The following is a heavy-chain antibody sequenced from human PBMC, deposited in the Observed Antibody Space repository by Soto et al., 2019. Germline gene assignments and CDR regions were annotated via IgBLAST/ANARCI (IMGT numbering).Heavy chain of an antibody. CDR3: ARDVLLDNWFDP. Sequence: SETLSLTCTVSGGSISSYYWSWIRQPPGKGLEWIGYIYYSGSTNYNPSLKSRVTISVDTSKNQFSLKLSSVTAADTAVYYCARDVLLDNWFDPWGQGTLVTVS. V-gene: IGHV4-59*01. CDR2: IYYSGST. CDR1: GGSISSYY. J-gene: IGHJ5*02. D-gene: IGHD3-10*01.